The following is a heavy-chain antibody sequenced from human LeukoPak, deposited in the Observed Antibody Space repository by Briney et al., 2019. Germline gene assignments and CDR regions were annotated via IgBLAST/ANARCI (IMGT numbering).Heavy chain of an antibody. Sequence: ASVKVSCKASEHTFSGYYIQWVRQAPGQGLEWLGWISPNGDDSDYAQKFQGRVTMTRDTSISTAYMELRTLRSDDTAVYYCARRKKIIARPNYFFFMDVWGKGTTVTVSS. CDR1: EHTFSGYY. J-gene: IGHJ6*03. CDR3: ARRKKIIARPNYFFFMDV. V-gene: IGHV1-2*02. CDR2: ISPNGDDS. D-gene: IGHD6-6*01.